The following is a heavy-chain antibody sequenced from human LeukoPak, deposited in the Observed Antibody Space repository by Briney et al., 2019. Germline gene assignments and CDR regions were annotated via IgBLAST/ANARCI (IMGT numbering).Heavy chain of an antibody. CDR1: GGSISSSSYY. J-gene: IGHJ4*02. Sequence: PSETLSLTCTVSGGSISSSSYYWGWIRQPPGKGLEWIGSIYYSGSTYYNPSLKSRVTISVDTSKNQFSLKLSSVTAADTAVYYCARDRVYSSGWVIFDYWGQGTLVTVSS. D-gene: IGHD6-19*01. CDR3: ARDRVYSSGWVIFDY. V-gene: IGHV4-39*07. CDR2: IYYSGST.